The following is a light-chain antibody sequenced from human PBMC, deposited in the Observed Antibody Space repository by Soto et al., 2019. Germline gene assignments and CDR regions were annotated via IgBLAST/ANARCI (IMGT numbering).Light chain of an antibody. V-gene: IGLV2-14*03. CDR2: EIT. Sequence: QSALTQPASVSGSPGQSITISCTGTSSDVGGYNYVSWYQQPPGKAPKLLIYEITYRPSGVSNRFSGSKSGNTASLTISGLQAEDEADYFCGSYTSSNTLVFGTGTKLTVL. CDR1: SSDVGGYNY. CDR3: GSYTSSNTLV. J-gene: IGLJ1*01.